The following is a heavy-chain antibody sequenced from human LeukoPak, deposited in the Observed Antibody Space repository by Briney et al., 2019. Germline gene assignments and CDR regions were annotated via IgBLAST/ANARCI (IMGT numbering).Heavy chain of an antibody. J-gene: IGHJ1*01. D-gene: IGHD2-15*01. CDR3: ARAKNGGKNPGYFQH. Sequence: ASVKVSCKTSGYTFTNYDINWVRQATGQGLEWMGWMNPKSGNTGSAQRFQGRVTITADESTSTAYMELSSLRSEDTAVYYCARAKNGGKNPGYFQHWGQGTLVTVSS. CDR1: GYTFTNYD. CDR2: MNPKSGNT. V-gene: IGHV1-8*01.